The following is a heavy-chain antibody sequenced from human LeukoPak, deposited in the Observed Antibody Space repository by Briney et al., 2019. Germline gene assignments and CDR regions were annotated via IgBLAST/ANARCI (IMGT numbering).Heavy chain of an antibody. Sequence: GGSLRLSCSVSGXXFXXXGXXXXXXAXGXGLXXXXXISHNGXSTYYADSVQGRFTISRDNSKNTLYLQMSSLRAEDTAVYYCVKVGDITTWYAPYFDCWGQGTLVTVSS. CDR3: VKVGDITTWYAPYFDC. J-gene: IGHJ4*02. V-gene: IGHV3-64D*06. D-gene: IGHD6-13*01. CDR1: GXXFXXXG. CDR2: ISHNGXST.